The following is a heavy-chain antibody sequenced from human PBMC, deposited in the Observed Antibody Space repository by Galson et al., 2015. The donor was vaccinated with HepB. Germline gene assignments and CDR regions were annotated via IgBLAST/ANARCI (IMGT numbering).Heavy chain of an antibody. D-gene: IGHD6-13*01. J-gene: IGHJ4*02. CDR2: ISSSGSYT. Sequence: SLRLSCAASGFTFSVYYMNCIRQAPGKGLEWVSYISSSGSYTNYADSVKGRFTISRDNAKNSLYLQMNSLRAEDTAVYYCARSDRDGSRWGDFDYWGQGTLVTVSS. CDR1: GFTFSVYY. CDR3: ARSDRDGSRWGDFDY. V-gene: IGHV3-11*06.